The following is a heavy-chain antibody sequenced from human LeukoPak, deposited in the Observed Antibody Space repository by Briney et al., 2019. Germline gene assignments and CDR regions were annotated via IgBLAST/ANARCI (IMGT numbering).Heavy chain of an antibody. CDR3: AGHQYSYDIVYYFDD. CDR2: MYYSGST. V-gene: IGHV4-39*01. CDR1: GCSISSSRYY. Sequence: KPSETLSLTCTASGCSISSSRYYWGCIRQPPGKGIEWIGSMYYSGSTYYNPSLKSRVTTSVDTSKNQFSLKLSSVTAADTAVYYCAGHQYSYDIVYYFDDWGQGTLVTV. D-gene: IGHD5-18*01. J-gene: IGHJ4*02.